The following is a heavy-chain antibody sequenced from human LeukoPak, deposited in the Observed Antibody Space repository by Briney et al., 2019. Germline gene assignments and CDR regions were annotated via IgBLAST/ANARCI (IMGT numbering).Heavy chain of an antibody. CDR1: GFTFSSYA. CDR3: ARVGRGAFDI. Sequence: PGGSLRLSCAASGFTFSSYAMHWVRQAPGKGLEWVAVISYDGSNKYYADSVKGRFTISRDNSKNTLCLQMNSLRAEDTAVYYCARVGRGAFDIWGQGTMVTVSS. J-gene: IGHJ3*02. CDR2: ISYDGSNK. V-gene: IGHV3-30*04. D-gene: IGHD1-26*01.